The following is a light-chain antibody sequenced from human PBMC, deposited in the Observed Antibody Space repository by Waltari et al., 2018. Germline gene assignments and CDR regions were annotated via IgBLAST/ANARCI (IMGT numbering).Light chain of an antibody. J-gene: IGLJ2*01. Sequence: QSVLTPPPSVSGAPGQRVTISCSGTKSNIGADFAVHWYKQIPGTAPKLLLHRFASRPSGGAERVLGFKAGASASRVITGLQAEDEAMYYCQSDDTTRSAVVFGGGTRLTV. CDR2: RFA. CDR3: QSDDTTRSAVV. CDR1: KSNIGADFA. V-gene: IGLV1-40*01.